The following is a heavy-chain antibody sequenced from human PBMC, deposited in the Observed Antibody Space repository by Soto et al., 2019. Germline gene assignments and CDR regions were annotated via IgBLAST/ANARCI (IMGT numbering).Heavy chain of an antibody. D-gene: IGHD6-13*01. CDR3: ARTSAAGKYYYGMDV. Sequence: EVQLVQSGAEVKKPGESLKISCKGSGYSFTSYWIGWVRQMPGKGLEWMGIIYPGDSDTRYSPPFQGQVTISADKSISTAYRQWSSLKASDTAMYYCARTSAAGKYYYGMDVWGQGTTVTVSS. CDR1: GYSFTSYW. CDR2: IYPGDSDT. V-gene: IGHV5-51*01. J-gene: IGHJ6*02.